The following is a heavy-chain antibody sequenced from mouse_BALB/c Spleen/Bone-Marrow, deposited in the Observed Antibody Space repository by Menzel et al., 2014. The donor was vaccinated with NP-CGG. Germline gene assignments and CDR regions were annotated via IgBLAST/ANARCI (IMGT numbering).Heavy chain of an antibody. CDR3: VRSDY. V-gene: IGHV1-7*01. J-gene: IGHJ2*01. Sequence: VQRVESGTELAKPGAPVKMSCKASGYTFTPPWMHGVKQRPGQGLEWIGYINPSTGYTDYNQKFKDKATLTADKSSSTAYMQLISLTSEDSAVYYCVRSDYWGQGTTLTVSS. CDR2: INPSTGYT. CDR1: GYTFTPPW.